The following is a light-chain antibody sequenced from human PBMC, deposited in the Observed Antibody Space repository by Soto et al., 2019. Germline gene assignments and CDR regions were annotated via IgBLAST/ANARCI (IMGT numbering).Light chain of an antibody. CDR2: EVT. CDR3: SSCTLNTTRV. J-gene: IGLJ3*02. Sequence: HSALTQPASVSGSPGQTITISCAGTTSDIGSYNFVSWYQQHPGTAPKLIIYEVTNRPLGISSRFSGSRSGNTASLTISGLRTEDEAHYYCSSCTLNTTRVFGGGTKVTVL. V-gene: IGLV2-14*03. CDR1: TSDIGSYNF.